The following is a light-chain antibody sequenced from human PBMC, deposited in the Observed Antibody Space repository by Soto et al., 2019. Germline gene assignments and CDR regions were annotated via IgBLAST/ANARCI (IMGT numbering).Light chain of an antibody. CDR3: CSCAGGSTFV. CDR2: EVD. V-gene: IGLV2-23*02. CDR1: TSDVGGYNL. Sequence: QSPVSDPAALCYSPGHSITISWSGTTSDVGGYNLVSWYQQYPDKVPKLIIYEVDKRPSGISHRFSGSKSGNTASLTISGLRAEDEADYYCCSCAGGSTFVFGSGTKATVL. J-gene: IGLJ1*01.